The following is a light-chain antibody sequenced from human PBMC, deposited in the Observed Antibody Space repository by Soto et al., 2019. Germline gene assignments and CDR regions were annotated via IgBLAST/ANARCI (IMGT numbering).Light chain of an antibody. CDR3: QQRSNWWT. Sequence: EIVMTQSPATLSVSPGERATLSCRASQSVSSNLAWYQQKPGQAPRLLIYGASTRATGIPARFSGSGSGTDFTLTISSLEPEDFAFYYCQQRSNWWTFGQGTKVDIK. V-gene: IGKV3-15*01. J-gene: IGKJ1*01. CDR2: GAS. CDR1: QSVSSN.